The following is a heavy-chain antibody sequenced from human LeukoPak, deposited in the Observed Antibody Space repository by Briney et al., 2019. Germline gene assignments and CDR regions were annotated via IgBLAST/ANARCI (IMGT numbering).Heavy chain of an antibody. Sequence: ASVKVSCKASGYTFTSYGISWVRQAPGQGPEWMGWISAYNGNTNYAQKLQGRVTMTTDTSTSTDYMELRSLRSDDTAVYYCARGILPSHCSSTSCVGDFQHWGQGTLVTVSS. CDR3: ARGILPSHCSSTSCVGDFQH. J-gene: IGHJ1*01. V-gene: IGHV1-18*01. D-gene: IGHD2-2*01. CDR2: ISAYNGNT. CDR1: GYTFTSYG.